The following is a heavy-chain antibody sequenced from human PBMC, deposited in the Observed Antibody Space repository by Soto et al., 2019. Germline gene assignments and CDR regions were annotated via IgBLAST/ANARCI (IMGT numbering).Heavy chain of an antibody. D-gene: IGHD3-22*01. V-gene: IGHV3-33*01. CDR2: IWYDGSNK. J-gene: IGHJ4*02. CDR3: ARDHRRWYDSSGYPIGY. Sequence: HPGGSLRLSCAASGFTFSSYGMHWVRQAPGKGLEWVAVIWYDGSNKYYADSVKGRFTISRDNSKNTLYLQMNSLRAEDTAVYYCARDHRRWYDSSGYPIGYWGQGTLVTVSS. CDR1: GFTFSSYG.